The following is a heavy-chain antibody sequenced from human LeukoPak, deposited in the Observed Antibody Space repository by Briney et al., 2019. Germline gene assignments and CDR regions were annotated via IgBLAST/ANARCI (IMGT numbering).Heavy chain of an antibody. Sequence: SETLSLTCTVSGGSISSTTYCWSWVRQPPGKGLEWIGCMYYSGSTYYSSSLKGRVTISLDTPKNQFPLRLNSVTASDTAVYYCARDRSDSSGWYSGWFDPWGQGTLVTVSS. V-gene: IGHV4-39*02. CDR2: MYYSGST. D-gene: IGHD6-19*01. CDR1: GGSISSTTYC. CDR3: ARDRSDSSGWYSGWFDP. J-gene: IGHJ5*02.